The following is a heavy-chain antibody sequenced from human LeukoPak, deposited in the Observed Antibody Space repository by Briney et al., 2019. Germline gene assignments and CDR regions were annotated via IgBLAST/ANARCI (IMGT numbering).Heavy chain of an antibody. Sequence: GGSLRLSCAASGFTFSSYSMNWVRQAPGKGLEWASSISSSSSYIYYADSVKGRFTISRDNAKNSLYLQMNSLRAEDTAVYYCARDTQVEMAFDYWGQGTLVTVSS. D-gene: IGHD5-24*01. V-gene: IGHV3-21*01. CDR1: GFTFSSYS. CDR3: ARDTQVEMAFDY. J-gene: IGHJ4*02. CDR2: ISSSSSYI.